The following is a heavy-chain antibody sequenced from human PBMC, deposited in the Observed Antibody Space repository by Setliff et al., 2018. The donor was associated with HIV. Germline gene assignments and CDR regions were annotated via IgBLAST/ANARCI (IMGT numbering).Heavy chain of an antibody. J-gene: IGHJ3*02. D-gene: IGHD2-15*01. CDR1: GYAFSTYD. CDR3: AIRREVVAAATTRRGLDI. CDR2: MNPNSGNT. V-gene: IGHV1-8*02. Sequence: ASVKVSCKASGYAFSTYDINWVRQATGRGHEWMGWMNPNSGNTGYAQQFQGRITMTRNSSISTAYMDLSSLRSEDTAVYYCAIRREVVAAATTRRGLDIWGQGTMVTVS.